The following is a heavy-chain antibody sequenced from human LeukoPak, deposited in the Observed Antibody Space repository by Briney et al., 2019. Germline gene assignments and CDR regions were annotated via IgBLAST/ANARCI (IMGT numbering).Heavy chain of an antibody. J-gene: IGHJ4*02. D-gene: IGHD3-9*01. CDR3: ARVTVLRYFDSKYYFDY. Sequence: SETLSLTCAVSGGSISSSNWWSWVRQPPGKGLEWIGEIYHSGSTNYNPSLKSRVTISVDKSKNQFSLKLSSVTAADTAVYYCARVTVLRYFDSKYYFDYWGQGTLVTVSS. CDR1: GGSISSSNW. CDR2: IYHSGST. V-gene: IGHV4-4*02.